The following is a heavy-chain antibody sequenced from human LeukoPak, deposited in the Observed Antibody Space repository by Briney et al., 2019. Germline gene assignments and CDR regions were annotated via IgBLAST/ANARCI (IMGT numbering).Heavy chain of an antibody. Sequence: GGSLRLSCAASGFTFSDYYMSWIRQAPGKGLEWVSYISSSGSTIYYADSVKGRFTISRDNSKNTLYLQMNSLRAEDTAVYYCARDRFGYCSGGSCYSPPTYWGQGTLVTVSS. V-gene: IGHV3-11*04. CDR1: GFTFSDYY. CDR2: ISSSGSTI. D-gene: IGHD2-15*01. J-gene: IGHJ4*02. CDR3: ARDRFGYCSGGSCYSPPTY.